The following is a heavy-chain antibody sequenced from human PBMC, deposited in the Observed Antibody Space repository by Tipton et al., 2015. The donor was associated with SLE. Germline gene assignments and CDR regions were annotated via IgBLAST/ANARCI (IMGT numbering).Heavy chain of an antibody. D-gene: IGHD7-27*01. CDR3: TGNFLGH. CDR2: ITSNSNDI. CDR1: GGSITSGSYF. J-gene: IGHJ4*02. V-gene: IGHV3-21*03. Sequence: LSLTCTVSGGSITSGSYFYNWIRQPAGKGLEWLSSITSNSNDIYTADSVKDRFIISRDNAKNSMFLQMNSLKSEDTAVYYCTGNFLGHWGQGTLVTVSS.